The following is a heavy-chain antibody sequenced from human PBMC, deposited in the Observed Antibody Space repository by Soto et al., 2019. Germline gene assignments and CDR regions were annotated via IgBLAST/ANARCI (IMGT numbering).Heavy chain of an antibody. D-gene: IGHD2-15*01. CDR3: ARSLLRYCSGGSCYSNAFDI. CDR2: IIPIFGTA. Sequence: QVKLVQFGAEVKRPGSSLKFSGRASGAPFASYAITGWGKPPGQGLGGMGGIIPIFGTANYAQKFQGRVTITADKSTSTAYMELSSLRSEDTAVYYCARSLLRYCSGGSCYSNAFDIWGQGTMVTVSS. V-gene: IGHV1-69*14. CDR1: GAPFASYA. J-gene: IGHJ3*02.